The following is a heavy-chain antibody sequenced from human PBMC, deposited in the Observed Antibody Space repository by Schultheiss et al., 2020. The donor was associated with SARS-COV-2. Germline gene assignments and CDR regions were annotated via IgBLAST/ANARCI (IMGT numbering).Heavy chain of an antibody. Sequence: SETLSLTCAVSGGSISSSNWWSWVRQPPGKGLEWIGSIYYSGSTYYNPSLKSRVTISVDTSKNQFALKLSSVTAADTAVYYCARSLVRSRYCSSTSCYSYYYGMDVWGQGTTVTVSS. V-gene: IGHV4-4*02. D-gene: IGHD2-2*02. CDR1: GGSISSSNW. J-gene: IGHJ6*02. CDR3: ARSLVRSRYCSSTSCYSYYYGMDV. CDR2: IYYSGST.